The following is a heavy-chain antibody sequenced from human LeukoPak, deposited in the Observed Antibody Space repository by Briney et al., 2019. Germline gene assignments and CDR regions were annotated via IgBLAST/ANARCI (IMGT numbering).Heavy chain of an antibody. Sequence: GGSLRLSCAASGFTFSSYEMNWARQAPGKGLEWVSYISSSGSTIYYADSVKGRFTISRDNAKNSLYLQMNSLRAEDTAVYYCARTRGYSYGPNFDYWGQGTLVTVSS. CDR3: ARTRGYSYGPNFDY. CDR1: GFTFSSYE. D-gene: IGHD5-18*01. J-gene: IGHJ4*02. V-gene: IGHV3-48*03. CDR2: ISSSGSTI.